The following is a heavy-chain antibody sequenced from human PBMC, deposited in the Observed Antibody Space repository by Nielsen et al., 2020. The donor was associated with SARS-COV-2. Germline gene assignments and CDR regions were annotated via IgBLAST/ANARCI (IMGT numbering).Heavy chain of an antibody. Sequence: GGSLRLSCAASGFTFRSYGMNWVRQAPGTGLEWVSYISSSSSTIYYADSVKGRFTISRDNAKNTLYLQMNSLRAEDTAVYFCAKEHLVDRALIMYYFDSWGQGTLVTVSS. D-gene: IGHD3-16*01. J-gene: IGHJ4*02. CDR2: ISSSSSTI. CDR3: AKEHLVDRALIMYYFDS. V-gene: IGHV3-48*01. CDR1: GFTFRSYG.